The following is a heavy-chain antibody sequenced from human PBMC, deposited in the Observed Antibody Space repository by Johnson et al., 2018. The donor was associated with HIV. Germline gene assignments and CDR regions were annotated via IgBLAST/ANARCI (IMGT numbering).Heavy chain of an antibody. Sequence: VQLVESGGGLIRPGGSLRLSCAASGFSVRTNYMSWVRQAPGKGLEWVSVIYGGGSTYYADSVKGRFTISRDNSKNTLYLQMNSLRAEDTAVYYCARDNWNEDIWGQGTMVTVSS. CDR3: ARDNWNEDI. V-gene: IGHV3-66*03. CDR2: IYGGGST. J-gene: IGHJ3*02. D-gene: IGHD1-20*01. CDR1: GFSVRTNY.